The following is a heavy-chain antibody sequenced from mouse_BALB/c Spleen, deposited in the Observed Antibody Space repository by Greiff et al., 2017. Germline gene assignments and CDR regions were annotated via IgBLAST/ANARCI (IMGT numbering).Heavy chain of an antibody. V-gene: IGHV14-3*02. D-gene: IGHD2-1*01. CDR2: IDPANGNT. CDR3: ARDLDYGNYYYAMDY. Sequence: VQLQQSGAELVKPGASVKLSCTASGFNIKDTYMHWVKQRPEQGLEWIGRIDPANGNTKYDPKFQGKATITADTSSNTAYLQLSSLTSEDTAVYYCARDLDYGNYYYAMDYWGQGTSVTVSS. J-gene: IGHJ4*01. CDR1: GFNIKDTY.